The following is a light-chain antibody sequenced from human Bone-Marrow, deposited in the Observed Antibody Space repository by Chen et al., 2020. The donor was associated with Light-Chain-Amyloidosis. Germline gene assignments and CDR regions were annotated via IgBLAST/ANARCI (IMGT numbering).Light chain of an antibody. J-gene: IGLJ2*01. Sequence: SYELTQPPSVSASPGQTARITCSGDDLPTKYAYWYQQKPGQAPVLVIHRDTERPSGISERFSGSSSGTTATLTISGVQAEDDADYHCQSADSSGTYEVIFGEGTKLTVL. CDR3: QSADSSGTYEVI. V-gene: IGLV3-25*03. CDR2: RDT. CDR1: DLPTKY.